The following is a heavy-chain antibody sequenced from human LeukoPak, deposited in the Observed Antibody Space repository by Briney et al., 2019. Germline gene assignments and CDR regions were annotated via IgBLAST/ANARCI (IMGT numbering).Heavy chain of an antibody. CDR1: GGSFRGYY. CDR3: ARGDGYKPGDY. CDR2: INHSGST. V-gene: IGHV4-34*01. J-gene: IGHJ4*02. Sequence: SETLSLTCAVYGGSFRGYYWSWIRQPPGKGLEWIGEINHSGSTNYNPSLKSRVTISVDTSKNQFSLKLSSVTAADTAVYYCARGDGYKPGDYWGQGTLVTVSS. D-gene: IGHD5-24*01.